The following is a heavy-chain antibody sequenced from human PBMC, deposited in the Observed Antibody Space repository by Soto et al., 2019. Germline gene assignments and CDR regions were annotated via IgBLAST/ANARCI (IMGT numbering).Heavy chain of an antibody. CDR2: IYYSGST. D-gene: IGHD3-3*01. Sequence: QLQLQESGPGLVKPSETLSLTCTVSGGSISSSSYYWGWIRQPPGKGLEWIGSIYYSGSTYYNPSLKSRVTISVDTSKHQFSLKLSSVTAADTAVYYCARQGFGRHGYYYYMDVWGKGTTVTVSS. CDR3: ARQGFGRHGYYYYMDV. J-gene: IGHJ6*03. V-gene: IGHV4-39*01. CDR1: GGSISSSSYY.